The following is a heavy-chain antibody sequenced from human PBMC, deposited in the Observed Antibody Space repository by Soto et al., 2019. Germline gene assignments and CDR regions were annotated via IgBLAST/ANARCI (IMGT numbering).Heavy chain of an antibody. Sequence: HGESLKISCQGSGYRFPSHWIGWVRQMPGKGLEWMGIIYPADSNTMYGPSFEGQVTISADKSISTAYLQWSSLKASDTAIYYCARLTYSSSPLVPFDYWGQGTLVTVSS. CDR3: ARLTYSSSPLVPFDY. J-gene: IGHJ4*02. V-gene: IGHV5-51*01. CDR2: IYPADSNT. D-gene: IGHD6-6*01. CDR1: GYRFPSHW.